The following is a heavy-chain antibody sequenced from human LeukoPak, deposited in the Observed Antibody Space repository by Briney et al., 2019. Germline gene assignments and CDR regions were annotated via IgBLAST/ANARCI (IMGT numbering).Heavy chain of an antibody. V-gene: IGHV4-39*07. J-gene: IGHJ4*01. CDR2: IYYSGST. CDR3: ARPYYYDSMSYRY. D-gene: IGHD3-22*01. CDR1: GGSISSSSYY. Sequence: KPSETLSLTCTVSGGSISSSSYYWVWVRQPPVKGLEWIGSIYYSGSTNYNPSLKSRVTISVDTSKNQFSLKLSSVTAADTAVYYCARPYYYDSMSYRYWGHGTLVTVSS.